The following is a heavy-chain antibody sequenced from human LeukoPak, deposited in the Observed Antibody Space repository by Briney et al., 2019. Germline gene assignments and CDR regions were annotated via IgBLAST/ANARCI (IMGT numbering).Heavy chain of an antibody. CDR3: ARGGSLYDILTGYSMGNWFDP. CDR2: IIPIFGTA. J-gene: IGHJ5*02. CDR1: GGTFSSYA. V-gene: IGHV1-69*01. D-gene: IGHD3-9*01. Sequence: SVKVSCKASGGTFSSYAISWVRQAPGQGLEWMGGIIPIFGTANYARKFQGRVTITADESTSTAYMELSSLRSEDTAVYYCARGGSLYDILTGYSMGNWFDPWGQGTLVTVSS.